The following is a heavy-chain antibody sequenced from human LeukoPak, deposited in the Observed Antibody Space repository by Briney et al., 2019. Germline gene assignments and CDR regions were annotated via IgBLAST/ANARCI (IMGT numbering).Heavy chain of an antibody. Sequence: ASVKVSCKASGYTFTGYYLHWVRQAPGQGLEWMGWINPSSGGTKYAQKFQGRVTMTGDTSISTAYMELSRLRFDDTAVYYCATGPRQYCSGGSCRDYYYYGMDVWGQGTTVTVSS. CDR3: ATGPRQYCSGGSCRDYYYYGMDV. CDR1: GYTFTGYY. V-gene: IGHV1-2*02. CDR2: INPSSGGT. D-gene: IGHD2-15*01. J-gene: IGHJ6*02.